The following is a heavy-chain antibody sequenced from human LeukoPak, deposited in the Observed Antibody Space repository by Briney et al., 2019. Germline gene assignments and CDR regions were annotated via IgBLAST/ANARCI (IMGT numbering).Heavy chain of an antibody. CDR1: GGSIRNFY. D-gene: IGHD2-21*02. Sequence: SETLSLTCTVSGGSIRNFYWTWIRQRAGKGLEWIWHVVSTGSTRYNPSLKSRVTMSVDTSKNHVSLKLSSVTAADTAIYYCARAFCGGDCYSGFDSWGQGTLVTVSS. V-gene: IGHV4-4*07. J-gene: IGHJ4*02. CDR3: ARAFCGGDCYSGFDS. CDR2: VVSTGST.